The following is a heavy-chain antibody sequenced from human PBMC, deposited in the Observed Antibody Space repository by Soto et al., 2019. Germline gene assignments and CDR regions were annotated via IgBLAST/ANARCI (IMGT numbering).Heavy chain of an antibody. Sequence: QVQLVQSGAEVKKPGASVKVSCKASGYTFTGYYMHWVRQAPGQGLEWMGWINPNSGGTNYAQKFQGWVTMPRDTSIRTAYMERSRLRSDDTAVYYCARDKAVVAANHYYYCYGMDVWGQGTTVTVSS. CDR3: ARDKAVVAANHYYYCYGMDV. CDR1: GYTFTGYY. CDR2: INPNSGGT. D-gene: IGHD2-15*01. V-gene: IGHV1-2*04. J-gene: IGHJ6*02.